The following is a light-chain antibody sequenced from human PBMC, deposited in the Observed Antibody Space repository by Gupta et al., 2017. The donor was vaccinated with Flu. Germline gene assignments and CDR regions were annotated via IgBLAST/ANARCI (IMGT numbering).Light chain of an antibody. Sequence: STVLTQPPSVSVAPRQTARITCGGNNIVMKSVHWYQQKPGQAPKLVVNDDSDRPSGIPERFSGSNSGNTATLTISGVEAADEADYFCQVWDNSRYHWVFGGGTQLTVL. V-gene: IGLV3-21*02. J-gene: IGLJ3*02. CDR1: NIVMKS. CDR3: QVWDNSRYHWV. CDR2: DDS.